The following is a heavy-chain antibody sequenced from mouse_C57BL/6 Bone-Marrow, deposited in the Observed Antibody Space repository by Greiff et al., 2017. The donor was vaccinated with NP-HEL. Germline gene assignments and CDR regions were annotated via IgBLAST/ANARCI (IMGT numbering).Heavy chain of an antibody. CDR1: GYTFTSYW. Sequence: EVQLQQSGTVLARPGASVKMSCKTSGYTFTSYWMHWVKQRPGQGLEWIGAIYPGNSDTSYNQKFKGKAKLTAVTSASTAYMELSSLTNEDSAVYYCTRSAGLRRYFDVWGTGTTVTVSS. J-gene: IGHJ1*03. V-gene: IGHV1-5*01. D-gene: IGHD2-4*01. CDR3: TRSAGLRRYFDV. CDR2: IYPGNSDT.